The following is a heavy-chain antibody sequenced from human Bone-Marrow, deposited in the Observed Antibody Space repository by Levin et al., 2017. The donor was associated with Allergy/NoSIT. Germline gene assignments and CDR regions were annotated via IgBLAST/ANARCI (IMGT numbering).Heavy chain of an antibody. CDR3: AKDRFSVFTSSWCFDS. V-gene: IGHV3-9*01. CDR1: GFTFDDYA. CDR2: ISWNSGSI. J-gene: IGHJ4*02. D-gene: IGHD6-13*01. Sequence: GGSLRLSCAASGFTFDDYAIHWVRQTPGKGPEWVSGISWNSGSIAYAESVKGRFTISRDNAKNSLYLQMNSLRADDTALYYCAKDRFSVFTSSWCFDSWGQGTLVTVSS.